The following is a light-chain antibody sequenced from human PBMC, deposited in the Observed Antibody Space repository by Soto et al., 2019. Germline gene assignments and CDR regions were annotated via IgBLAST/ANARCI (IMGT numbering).Light chain of an antibody. CDR1: QSVSGNY. J-gene: IGKJ1*01. Sequence: EIVLTQSPGTLSLSPGEGATLSCRASQSVSGNYLAWYQQKPGQAPRLLMFGASNRATGIPDRFSGSGSGTDLTLTIIRLEPQNFAVYYCQQYASSPFWTFGQGNKVEVK. CDR3: QQYASSPFWT. V-gene: IGKV3-20*01. CDR2: GAS.